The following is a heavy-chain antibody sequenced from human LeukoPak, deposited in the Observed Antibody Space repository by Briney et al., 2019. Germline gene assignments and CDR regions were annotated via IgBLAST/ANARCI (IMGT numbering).Heavy chain of an antibody. D-gene: IGHD6-13*01. J-gene: IGHJ6*03. V-gene: IGHV1-18*01. CDR1: GYTFTSYG. CDR3: AREGGTGYSSSWQSYYYYMDV. CDR2: ISAYNGNT. Sequence: ASVKVSCKASGYTFTSYGISWVRQAPGQGLEWMGWISAYNGNTNYAQKLQGRVTMTTDTSTSTAYMELRSLRSDDTAVYYCAREGGTGYSSSWQSYYYYMDVWGKGTTVTVSS.